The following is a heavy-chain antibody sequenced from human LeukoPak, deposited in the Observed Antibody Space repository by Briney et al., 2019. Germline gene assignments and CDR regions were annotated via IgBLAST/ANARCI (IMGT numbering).Heavy chain of an antibody. V-gene: IGHV3-66*01. CDR1: GFSFNTYA. J-gene: IGHJ4*02. D-gene: IGHD6-6*01. CDR3: ARSSSSGPFDY. CDR2: IYSGDST. Sequence: GGSLRLSCAASGFSFNTYALSGVRQAPGKGREWVSVIYSGDSTYHADSVKGRFTISRDTSKNTLFLEMNNLRVGDTAVYYCARSSSSGPFDYWGLGTLVTVSS.